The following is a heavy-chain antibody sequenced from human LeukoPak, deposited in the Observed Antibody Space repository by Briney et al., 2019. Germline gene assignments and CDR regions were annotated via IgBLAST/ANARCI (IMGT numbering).Heavy chain of an antibody. Sequence: ASVTVSCTAFGYTFTSYYMHWVRQAPGQGLEWMGRINPNSGGTNYAQKFQGRVTMTRDTSISTAYMELSRLRSDDTAVYYCARSRGSCYSCGDYWGQGTLVTVSS. CDR1: GYTFTSYY. J-gene: IGHJ4*02. CDR2: INPNSGGT. D-gene: IGHD2-15*01. V-gene: IGHV1-2*06. CDR3: ARSRGSCYSCGDY.